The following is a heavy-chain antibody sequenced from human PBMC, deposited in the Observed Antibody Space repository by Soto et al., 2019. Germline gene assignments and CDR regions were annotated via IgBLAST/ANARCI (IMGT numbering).Heavy chain of an antibody. D-gene: IGHD3-16*02. Sequence: PGGSLSLSCAASGFTFSSYSMNWVRQAPGKGLEWVSSISSSSSYIYYADSVKGRFTISRDNAKNSLYLQMNSLRAEDTAVYYCARDKLGELSLLPISTGLHDYWGQGTLVTVPQ. CDR3: ARDKLGELSLLPISTGLHDY. CDR2: ISSSSSYI. J-gene: IGHJ4*02. V-gene: IGHV3-21*01. CDR1: GFTFSSYS.